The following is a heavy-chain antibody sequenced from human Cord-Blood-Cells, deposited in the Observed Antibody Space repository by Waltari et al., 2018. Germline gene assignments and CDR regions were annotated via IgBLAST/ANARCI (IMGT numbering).Heavy chain of an antibody. D-gene: IGHD3-22*01. Sequence: QVQLVQSGAEVKKPGASVKASCRASGYTFTSSAMHWVRQAPGQRLEWMGWINAGNGNTKYSQKFQGRVTITRDTSASTAYMELSSLRSEDTAVYYCARDQYDSSGYYYYWGQGTLVTVSS. V-gene: IGHV1-3*01. CDR2: INAGNGNT. J-gene: IGHJ4*02. CDR3: ARDQYDSSGYYYY. CDR1: GYTFTSSA.